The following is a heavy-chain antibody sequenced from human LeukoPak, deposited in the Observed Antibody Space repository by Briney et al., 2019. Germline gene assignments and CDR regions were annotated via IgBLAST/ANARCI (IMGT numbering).Heavy chain of an antibody. CDR1: GGSISSSSYY. CDR2: IYYTGIT. V-gene: IGHV4-39*01. D-gene: IGHD3-10*01. J-gene: IGHJ4*02. CDR3: ARSIGRSSGSVFAQ. Sequence: PSETLSPTCTVSGGSISSSSYYWGWVRQPPGKRLEWIGTIYYTGITYYNPSFSSRVTMSVDTPKSQFSLELSSVTAADTAMYYCARSIGRSSGSVFAQWGQGTLVTVSS.